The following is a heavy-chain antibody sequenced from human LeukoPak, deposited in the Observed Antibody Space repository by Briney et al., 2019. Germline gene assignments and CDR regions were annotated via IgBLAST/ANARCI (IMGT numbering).Heavy chain of an antibody. CDR2: VFYGGMT. D-gene: IGHD3-3*01. CDR3: ASGTVFGVITPQYFHF. V-gene: IGHV4-59*11. J-gene: IGHJ4*02. Sequence: SETLSLTRSVSGGSISTPYWHWIRQSPGKGLEWIGFVFYGGMTNYNPSLKSRVTVSLDTSKNQFSLKLTSVTAADTAVYYCASGTVFGVITPQYFHFWGQGTLVIVSS. CDR1: GGSISTPY.